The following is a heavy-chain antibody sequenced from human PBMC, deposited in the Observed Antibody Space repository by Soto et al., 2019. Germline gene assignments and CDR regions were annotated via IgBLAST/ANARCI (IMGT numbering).Heavy chain of an antibody. V-gene: IGHV3-30*18. CDR2: ISYDGSNK. CDR1: GFTFSSYG. D-gene: IGHD6-6*01. Sequence: PGGSLRLSCAASGFTFSSYGMHWVRQAPGKGLEWVAVISYDGSNKYYADSVKGRFTISRDNSKNTLYLQMNSLRAEDTAVYYCAKDMEEEYSSSYFDYWGQGTLVTVSS. J-gene: IGHJ4*02. CDR3: AKDMEEEYSSSYFDY.